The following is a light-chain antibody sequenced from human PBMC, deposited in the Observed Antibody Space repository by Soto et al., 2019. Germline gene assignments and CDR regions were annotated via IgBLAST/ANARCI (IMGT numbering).Light chain of an antibody. V-gene: IGKV1-9*01. J-gene: IGKJ3*01. CDR2: GAS. Sequence: DIQLTQSPSFLSASVGDRVTITCRASQGISHHFAWYQQKPGKAPSLLIYGASTLQSGVPSRFSGSQSGTEFTLTTSSLQPEDFATDYCQQLYSYPFTFGPGTKVDVK. CDR1: QGISHH. CDR3: QQLYSYPFT.